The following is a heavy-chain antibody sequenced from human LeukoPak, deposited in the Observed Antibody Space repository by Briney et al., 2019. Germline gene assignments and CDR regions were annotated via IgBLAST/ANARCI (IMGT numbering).Heavy chain of an antibody. D-gene: IGHD6-13*01. J-gene: IGHJ4*02. Sequence: SETLSLTCAVSGASIASHSWWSWVRQPPGKGLEWIGEVYHSGGANYKPSLKSRVTISVDTSKNQFSLKLSSVTAADTAVYYCARGPGYSSSWYGTFGYYFDYWGQGTLVTVSS. CDR2: VYHSGGA. CDR3: ARGPGYSSSWYGTFGYYFDY. CDR1: GASIASHSW. V-gene: IGHV4/OR15-8*01.